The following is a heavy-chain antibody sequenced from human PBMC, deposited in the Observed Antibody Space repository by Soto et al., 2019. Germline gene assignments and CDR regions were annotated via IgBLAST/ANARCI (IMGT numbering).Heavy chain of an antibody. V-gene: IGHV1-18*01. Sequence: QVQLVQSGAEVKKPGASVKVSCKASGYTFTSYGISWVRQAPGQGLEWMGWISAYNGNTNYAQKLQGRVTMPTDTSTSTAYMELRSLRSDDTAVYYCTRFSSTSGRKFAYYMDVWGKGTTVTVSS. CDR2: ISAYNGNT. CDR3: TRFSSTSGRKFAYYMDV. D-gene: IGHD2-2*01. J-gene: IGHJ6*03. CDR1: GYTFTSYG.